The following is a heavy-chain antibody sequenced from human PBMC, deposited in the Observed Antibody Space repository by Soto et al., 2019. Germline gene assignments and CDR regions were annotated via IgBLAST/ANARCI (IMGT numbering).Heavy chain of an antibody. Sequence: TSETLSLTCTVSGGSISSYYWSWIRQPAGKGLEWIGRIYTSGSTNYNPSLKSRVTMSVDTSKNQFSLKLSSVTAADTAVYYCARNTGYCSGGSCYSGWFDPWGQGTLVTVSS. J-gene: IGHJ5*02. CDR1: GGSISSYY. CDR3: ARNTGYCSGGSCYSGWFDP. V-gene: IGHV4-4*07. CDR2: IYTSGST. D-gene: IGHD2-15*01.